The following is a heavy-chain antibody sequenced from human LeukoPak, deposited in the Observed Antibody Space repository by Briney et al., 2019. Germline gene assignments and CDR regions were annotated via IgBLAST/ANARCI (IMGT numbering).Heavy chain of an antibody. Sequence: GGSLRLSCVGSEFTFGSYAMTWVRLAPGKGLEWVSSIKGNGAYANYADSVRGRFITYRDNSKNTLYLQMNSLRAEDTAVYYCGRDPNGDYIGAFEFWGRGTLVTVSS. D-gene: IGHD2-21*02. CDR3: GRDPNGDYIGAFEF. V-gene: IGHV3-23*01. CDR1: EFTFGSYA. CDR2: IKGNGAYA. J-gene: IGHJ3*01.